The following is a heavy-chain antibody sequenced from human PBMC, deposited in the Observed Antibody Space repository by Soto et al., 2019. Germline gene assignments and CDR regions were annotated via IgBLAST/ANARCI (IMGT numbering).Heavy chain of an antibody. Sequence: QVQLVQSGAEVKKPGASVKVSCKASGYIFTNYGISWVRQAPGQGLEWMGWSSAYNGNTNYVQNLQGRVTMTTNTTTSTAYMELRSLRSDDTAVYYCARAPDAATPEPDFWGQGTLVTVSS. CDR2: SSAYNGNT. CDR1: GYIFTNYG. CDR3: ARAPDAATPEPDF. D-gene: IGHD6-13*01. V-gene: IGHV1-18*01. J-gene: IGHJ4*02.